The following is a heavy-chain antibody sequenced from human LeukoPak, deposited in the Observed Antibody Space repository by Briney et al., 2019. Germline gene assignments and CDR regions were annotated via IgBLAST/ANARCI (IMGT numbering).Heavy chain of an antibody. CDR2: INPKSGGT. V-gene: IGHV1-2*02. CDR1: GYTFTGYY. D-gene: IGHD3-22*01. CDR3: ARDSSGYYLFRFDP. J-gene: IGHJ5*02. Sequence: ASVKVSCKASGYTFTGYYMHWVRQAPGQGLEWMGWINPKSGGTNYAQKFQGRVTMTRDTSISTAYMELSRLRSDDTAVYYCARDSSGYYLFRFDPWGQGTLVTVSS.